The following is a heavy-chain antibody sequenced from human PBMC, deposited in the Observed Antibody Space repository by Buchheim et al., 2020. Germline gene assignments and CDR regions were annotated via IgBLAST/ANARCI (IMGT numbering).Heavy chain of an antibody. CDR1: GFTFSSYG. CDR3: AKDGHYGGNLLLFDY. V-gene: IGHV3-30*18. Sequence: QVQLVESGGGVVQPGRSLRLSCAASGFTFSSYGMHWVRQAPGKGLEWVAVISYDGSNKYYADSVKGRFTISRDNSKNTLYLQMNSLRAEDTAVYYCAKDGHYGGNLLLFDYWGQGTL. D-gene: IGHD4-23*01. J-gene: IGHJ4*02. CDR2: ISYDGSNK.